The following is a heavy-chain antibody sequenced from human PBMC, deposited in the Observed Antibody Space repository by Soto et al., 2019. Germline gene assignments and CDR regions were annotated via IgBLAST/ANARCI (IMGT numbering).Heavy chain of an antibody. D-gene: IGHD3-3*01. V-gene: IGHV3-7*01. Sequence: EVQLVESGGGLVQPGGSLRLSCAASGFTFSSYWMSWVRQAPGKGLEWVANIKQDGSEKYYVDSVKGRFTISRDNAKNSLYLQMNSLRAEDTAVYYCARLRLRRFWSGYYPPHTRDYWGQGTLVTVSS. CDR2: IKQDGSEK. J-gene: IGHJ4*02. CDR1: GFTFSSYW. CDR3: ARLRLRRFWSGYYPPHTRDY.